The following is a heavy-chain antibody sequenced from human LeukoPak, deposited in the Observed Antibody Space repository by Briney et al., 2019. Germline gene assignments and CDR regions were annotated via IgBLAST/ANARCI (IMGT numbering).Heavy chain of an antibody. J-gene: IGHJ4*02. V-gene: IGHV1-18*01. CDR1: GYTFTSYS. D-gene: IGHD6-6*01. CDR2: ISTYNGNS. Sequence: ASVKVSCKASGYTFTSYSINCVRHAPGQGLEWMGWISTYNGNSNYAQKLQGRVTMTTDTSTSTAYMELRSLRSDDTAMYYCAKDRWRDGSSSFDNWGQGTLVTVSS. CDR3: AKDRWRDGSSSFDN.